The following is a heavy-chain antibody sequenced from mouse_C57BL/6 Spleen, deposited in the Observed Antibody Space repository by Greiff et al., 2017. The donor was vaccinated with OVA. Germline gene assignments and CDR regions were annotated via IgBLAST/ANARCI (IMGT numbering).Heavy chain of an antibody. D-gene: IGHD5-2*01. CDR2: INYDGSST. V-gene: IGHV5-16*01. CDR1: GFTFSDYY. Sequence: EVKLVESEGGLVQPGSSMKLSCTASGFTFSDYYMAWVRQVPEKGLEWVANINYDGSSTYYLDSLKSRFIISRDSAKNILYLKMSSLKSEDTATYYCARGILVNYAMDYWGQGTSVTVSS. J-gene: IGHJ4*01. CDR3: ARGILVNYAMDY.